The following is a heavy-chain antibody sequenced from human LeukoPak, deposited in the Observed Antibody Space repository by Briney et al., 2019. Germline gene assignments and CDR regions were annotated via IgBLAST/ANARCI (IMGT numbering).Heavy chain of an antibody. CDR2: IYTSGST. D-gene: IGHD2-21*02. CDR1: GGSISSYY. CDR3: ARGARGGDCFHFDY. Sequence: SETLSLTCTVSGGSISSYYWSWIRQPPGKGLEWIGYIYTSGSTNYNPSLKSRVTISVDTSKNQFSLKLSSVTAADTAVYYCARGARGGDCFHFDYWGQGTLVTVSS. V-gene: IGHV4-4*09. J-gene: IGHJ4*02.